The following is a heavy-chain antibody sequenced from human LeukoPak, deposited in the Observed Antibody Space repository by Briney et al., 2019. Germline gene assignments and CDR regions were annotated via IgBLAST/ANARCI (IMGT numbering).Heavy chain of an antibody. CDR1: GFDVSYNY. V-gene: IGHV3-66*02. Sequence: SGGSLRLSCAAAGFDVSYNYMSWFRQAPGKGLEWVSGIFRGGSTYYADSVQGRFTISRDNSKNTLYLQMNSLRPEDTAVYYCARSESRSSRRAFDIWGLGTMVTVSS. D-gene: IGHD6-6*01. J-gene: IGHJ3*02. CDR3: ARSESRSSRRAFDI. CDR2: IFRGGST.